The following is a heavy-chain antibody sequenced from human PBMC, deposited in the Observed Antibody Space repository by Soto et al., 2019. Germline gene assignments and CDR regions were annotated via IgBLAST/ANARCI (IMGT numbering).Heavy chain of an antibody. D-gene: IGHD6-13*01. CDR3: VRRHVSATGIDWFDP. CDR1: GYGFPSYG. J-gene: IGHJ5*02. V-gene: IGHV1-3*01. Sequence: GVSVKVSCKACGYGFPSYGIPWVRQAPRQRLEWMGWINAANGDTKYSPKLQGRVTITRDTSASTAYMELSSVRSEDTAVYYCVRRHVSATGIDWFDPWGQGPLVTVS. CDR2: INAANGDT.